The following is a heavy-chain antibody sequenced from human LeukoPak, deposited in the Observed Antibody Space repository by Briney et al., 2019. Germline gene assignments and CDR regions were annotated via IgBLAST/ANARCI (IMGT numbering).Heavy chain of an antibody. J-gene: IGHJ4*02. CDR1: GFTFSSYA. V-gene: IGHV3-30-3*01. CDR3: AREQDIVVVPAATSPGY. D-gene: IGHD2-2*01. Sequence: GGSLRLSCAASGFTFSSYAMHWVRQAPGKGLEWVAVISYDGSNKYYADSVKGRFTISRYNSKNTLYLQMNSLRAEDTAVYYCAREQDIVVVPAATSPGYWGQGTLVTVSS. CDR2: ISYDGSNK.